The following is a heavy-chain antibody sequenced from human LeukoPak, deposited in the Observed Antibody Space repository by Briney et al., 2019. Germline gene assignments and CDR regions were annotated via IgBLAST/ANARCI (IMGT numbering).Heavy chain of an antibody. CDR1: GVPNTDYY. V-gene: IGHV4-59*01. CDR2: MYYSGDS. Sequence: TSETLSLTCNISGVPNTDYYWSWIRLAPRRGLEWIGYMYYSGDSNSNPSLEGRVTMSADTSTNQFSLRLTSVTAADTAIYYCARELPPTGNLFDPWGQGILVTVSS. CDR3: ARELPPTGNLFDP. J-gene: IGHJ5*02. D-gene: IGHD1-14*01.